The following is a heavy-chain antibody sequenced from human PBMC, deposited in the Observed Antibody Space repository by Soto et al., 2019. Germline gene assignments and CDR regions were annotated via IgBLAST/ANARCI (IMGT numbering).Heavy chain of an antibody. D-gene: IGHD3-22*01. J-gene: IGHJ4*02. Sequence: GGSLRLSCAASGFTFSSYGMHWVRQAPGKGLEWVAVIWYDGSNKYYADSVKGRFTIPRDNSKNTLYLQMNSLRAEDTAVYYCARDMRYYDSSGYYPFDYWGQGTLVTVSS. CDR1: GFTFSSYG. CDR3: ARDMRYYDSSGYYPFDY. CDR2: IWYDGSNK. V-gene: IGHV3-33*01.